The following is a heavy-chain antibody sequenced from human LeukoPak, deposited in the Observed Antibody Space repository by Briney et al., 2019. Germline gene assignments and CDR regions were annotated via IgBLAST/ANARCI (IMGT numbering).Heavy chain of an antibody. V-gene: IGHV3-23*01. Sequence: PGGSLRLSCAASGFTFSSYAMSWVRQAPGKGLEWVSTISDSGGATYYVDSVKGRFTISRDNSENTVYLQMNSLRVEDTAVYYCARGAKLLWFDPWGQGTLVSVSS. CDR3: ARGAKLLWFDP. CDR1: GFTFSSYA. CDR2: ISDSGGAT. J-gene: IGHJ5*02. D-gene: IGHD4-23*01.